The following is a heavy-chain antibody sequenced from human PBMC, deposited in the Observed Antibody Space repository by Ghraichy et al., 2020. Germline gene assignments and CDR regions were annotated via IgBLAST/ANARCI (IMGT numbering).Heavy chain of an antibody. CDR3: ARPQRVYYDSSGYYLGAFDI. J-gene: IGHJ3*02. D-gene: IGHD3-22*01. V-gene: IGHV4-59*08. CDR1: GGSISSYY. Sequence: ESLNISCTVSGGSISSYYWSWIRQPPGKGLEWIGYIYYSGSTNYNPSLKSRVTISVDTSKNQFSLKLSSVTAADTAVYYCARPQRVYYDSSGYYLGAFDIWGQGTMVTVSS. CDR2: IYYSGST.